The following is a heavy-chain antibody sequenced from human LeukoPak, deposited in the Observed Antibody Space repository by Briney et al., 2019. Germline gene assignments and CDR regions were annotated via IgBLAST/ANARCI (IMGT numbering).Heavy chain of an antibody. CDR3: ARVMMGATVTTFHYYCMDV. J-gene: IGHJ6*03. CDR1: GFTFSHYS. CDR2: IISSSSHI. Sequence: GGSLRLSCAACGFTFSHYSIDWVRQAPGKGLERVASIISSSSHIYYADSVKGRFTISRDNAKNEVYLQMNSLRAEDTAIYYCARVMMGATVTTFHYYCMDVWGVGTTVTVSS. D-gene: IGHD4-11*01. V-gene: IGHV3-21*01.